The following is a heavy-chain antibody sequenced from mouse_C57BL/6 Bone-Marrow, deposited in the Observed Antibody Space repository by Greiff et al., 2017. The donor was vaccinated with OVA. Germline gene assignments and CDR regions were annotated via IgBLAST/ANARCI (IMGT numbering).Heavy chain of an antibody. V-gene: IGHV1-54*01. J-gene: IGHJ4*01. CDR3: ARGHYAMDY. CDR2: INPGSGGT. CDR1: GYAFTNYL. Sequence: QVQLQQSGAELVRPGPSVKVSCKASGYAFTNYLIEWVKQRPGQGLEWIGVINPGSGGTNYNEKFKGKATLTADKSSSTAYMQLSSLTSEDSAVYFCARGHYAMDYWGQGTSVTVSS.